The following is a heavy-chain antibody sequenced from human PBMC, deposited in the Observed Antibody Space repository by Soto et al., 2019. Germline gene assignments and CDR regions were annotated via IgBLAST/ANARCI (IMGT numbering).Heavy chain of an antibody. CDR3: ARDRYDDRY. Sequence: VQVVESGGGLVQRGGSRRLSCEISGFTFSAFWMSWFRQAPGKGLEWVANINQDGSEIHYVESVKGRFTISRDNARNSLYLQMSSLRAEDTAVYYCARDRYDDRYWGQGTLVTVSS. J-gene: IGHJ4*02. D-gene: IGHD3-22*01. CDR1: GFTFSAFW. CDR2: INQDGSEI. V-gene: IGHV3-7*04.